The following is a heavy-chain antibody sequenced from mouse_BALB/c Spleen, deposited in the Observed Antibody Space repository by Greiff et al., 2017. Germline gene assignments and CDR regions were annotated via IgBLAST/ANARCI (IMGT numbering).Heavy chain of an antibody. J-gene: IGHJ4*01. CDR3: ARDERPSSYVAMDY. Sequence: EVMLVESGGGLVKPGGSLKLSCAASGFTFSDYYMYWVRQTPEKRLEWVATISDGGSYTYYPDSVKGRFTISRDNAKNNLYLQMSSLKSEDTAMYYCARDERPSSYVAMDYWGQGTSVTVSS. D-gene: IGHD1-1*01. CDR2: ISDGGSYT. CDR1: GFTFSDYY. V-gene: IGHV5-4*02.